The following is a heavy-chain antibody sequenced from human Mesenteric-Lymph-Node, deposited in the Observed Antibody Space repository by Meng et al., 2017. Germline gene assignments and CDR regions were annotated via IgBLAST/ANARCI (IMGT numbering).Heavy chain of an antibody. Sequence: QVQLQQSGPGFVKPSQRLSLTCAISGDSVSSNRALWHWVRQSPSRGLEWLGQTYYRSEWQNHYGVSVKSRITINADTSRNHFSLHLNSVTPEDTAVYYCTTWYGEYWGQGTLVTVSS. CDR3: TTWYGEY. J-gene: IGHJ4*02. D-gene: IGHD3-10*01. CDR1: GDSVSSNRAL. CDR2: TYYRSEWQN. V-gene: IGHV6-1*01.